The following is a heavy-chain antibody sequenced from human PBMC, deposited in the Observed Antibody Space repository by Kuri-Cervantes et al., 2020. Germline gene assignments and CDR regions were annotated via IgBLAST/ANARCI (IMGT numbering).Heavy chain of an antibody. CDR1: GYTFTSYD. CDR2: IIPIFGTA. CDR3: ASAPSWSGSYYSFDY. D-gene: IGHD1-26*01. J-gene: IGHJ4*02. V-gene: IGHV1-69*05. Sequence: SVKVSCKASGYTFTSYDINWVRQAPGQGLEWMGGIIPIFGTANYAQKFQGRVTITTDESTSTAYMELSSLRSEDTAVYYCASAPSWSGSYYSFDYWGQGTLVTVSS.